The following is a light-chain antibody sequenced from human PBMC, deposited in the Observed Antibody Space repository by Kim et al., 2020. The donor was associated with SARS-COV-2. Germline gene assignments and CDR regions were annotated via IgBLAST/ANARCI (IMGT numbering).Light chain of an antibody. Sequence: EIVLTQSPGTLSLSPGERATLSCRASQSVDSNYLARYQQKPGQAPRLLIYSTSTRATGVPDRFSGSGSGTDFTLTISRLEPEDFAVYHCQQYGSSPRTFGQGTKVDIK. V-gene: IGKV3-20*01. CDR1: QSVDSNY. CDR3: QQYGSSPRT. CDR2: STS. J-gene: IGKJ1*01.